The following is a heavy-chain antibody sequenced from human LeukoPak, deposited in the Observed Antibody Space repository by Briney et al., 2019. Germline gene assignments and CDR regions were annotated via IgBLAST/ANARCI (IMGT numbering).Heavy chain of an antibody. CDR2: ISYDGSNK. CDR3: AKVLVGWLLDY. D-gene: IGHD5-12*01. J-gene: IGHJ4*02. V-gene: IGHV3-30*18. CDR1: GFTFSNYA. Sequence: PGGSLRLSCAASGFTFSNYAMHWVRQAPGKGLEWVAVISYDGSNKYYADSVKGRFTISRDNSTNTLYLQMNSLRADDTAMYYCAKVLVGWLLDYWGQGTLVTVSS.